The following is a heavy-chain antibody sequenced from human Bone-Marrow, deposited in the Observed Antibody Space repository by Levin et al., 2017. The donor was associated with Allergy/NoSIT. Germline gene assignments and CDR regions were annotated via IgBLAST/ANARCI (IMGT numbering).Heavy chain of an antibody. CDR2: ISATGGSS. D-gene: IGHD3-16*01. CDR3: AKDALDPHYVYYYDL. CDR1: GLTLSGYA. V-gene: IGHV3-23*01. Sequence: PGGSLRLSCAASGLTLSGYAMSWVRLSPGKGLEWVAAISATGGSSFYADSVQGRFTISRDNSGNTLYLQMTSLRAEDTALYYCAKDALDPHYVYYYDLRGQGTLVTVSS. J-gene: IGHJ4*02.